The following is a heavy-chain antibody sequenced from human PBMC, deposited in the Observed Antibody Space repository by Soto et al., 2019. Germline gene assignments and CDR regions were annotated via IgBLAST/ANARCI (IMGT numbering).Heavy chain of an antibody. CDR2: IDGGKT. CDR1: GFTFNNAR. D-gene: IGHD1-26*01. V-gene: IGHV3-15*02. CDR3: TSNAAAKVGTLSY. J-gene: IGHJ4*02. Sequence: EVQLVESGGALVEPGGSLRLSCAASGFTFNNARMSWVRQAPGKGLDWVGRIDGGKTDFAAPVEGRFTFSRDDSRNTLFLQMISLKTEDTGVDYCTSNAAAKVGTLSYWGQGTLVTVSS.